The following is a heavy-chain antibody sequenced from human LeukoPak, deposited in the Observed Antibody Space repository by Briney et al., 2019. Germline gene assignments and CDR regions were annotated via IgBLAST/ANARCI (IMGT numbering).Heavy chain of an antibody. V-gene: IGHV6-1*01. CDR2: TYYKSKWFN. CDR1: GDSVSSNSAA. D-gene: IGHD3-10*01. Sequence: SQTLSLTCAISGDSVSSNSAAWNWIRQSPSRGLEWLGRTYYKSKWFNDYAISVRSRIAINPDTSKNQFSLQLNSVTPEDTAVYYCARGADGYNNYYFDYWGQGTLVTVSS. CDR3: ARGADGYNNYYFDY. J-gene: IGHJ4*02.